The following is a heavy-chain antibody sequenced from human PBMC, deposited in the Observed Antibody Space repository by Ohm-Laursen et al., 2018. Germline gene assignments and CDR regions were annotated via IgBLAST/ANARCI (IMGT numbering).Heavy chain of an antibody. J-gene: IGHJ4*02. CDR3: ARLLSGSSPEDY. Sequence: GSLRLSCTAFGFTVSSNYMSWVRQAPGKGLEWVSYITSSGSTIYYADSVKGRFTISRDNAKNSLYLQMNSLRPEDTAVYYCARLLSGSSPEDYWGQGTLVTVSS. D-gene: IGHD1-26*01. V-gene: IGHV3-11*01. CDR1: GFTVSSNY. CDR2: ITSSGSTI.